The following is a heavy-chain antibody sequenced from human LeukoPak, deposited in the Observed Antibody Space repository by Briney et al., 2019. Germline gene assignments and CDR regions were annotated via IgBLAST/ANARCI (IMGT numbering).Heavy chain of an antibody. CDR3: ATAIRSRLGNYGSGSYRFDYYYYYMDV. Sequence: ASVKVSCKASGYTFTRYDINWVRQATGQGLEWRGRMNPNSGNTGYAQKFQGRVTMTRNTSISTAYMELSSLRSEDTAVYYCATAIRSRLGNYGSGSYRFDYYYYYMDVCGKGTTVTVSS. V-gene: IGHV1-8*01. CDR2: MNPNSGNT. CDR1: GYTFTRYD. J-gene: IGHJ6*03. D-gene: IGHD3-10*01.